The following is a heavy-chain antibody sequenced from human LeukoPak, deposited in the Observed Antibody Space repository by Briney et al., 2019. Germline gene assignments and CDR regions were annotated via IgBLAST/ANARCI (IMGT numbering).Heavy chain of an antibody. J-gene: IGHJ4*02. D-gene: IGHD6-13*01. Sequence: GALRLSCAASGFTFSSYAMHWVRQAPGKGLEWVAVISYDGSNKYYADSVKGRFTISRDNSKNTLYLQMNSLRAEDTAVYYCARVPAATNFDYWGQGTLVTVSS. CDR3: ARVPAATNFDY. V-gene: IGHV3-30-3*01. CDR1: GFTFSSYA. CDR2: ISYDGSNK.